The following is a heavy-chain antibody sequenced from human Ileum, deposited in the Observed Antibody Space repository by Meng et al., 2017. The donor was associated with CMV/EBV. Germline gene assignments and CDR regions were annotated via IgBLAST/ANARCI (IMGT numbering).Heavy chain of an antibody. V-gene: IGHV3-9*01. CDR3: ARTDFWSGYRKAYGMDV. CDR1: GFTFDDYA. D-gene: IGHD3-3*01. J-gene: IGHJ6*02. Sequence: SLKISCAASGFTFDDYAMHWVRQAPGKGLEWVSGISWNSGSIGYADSVKGRFTISRDNSKNTLYLQMNSLRAEDTAVYYCARTDFWSGYRKAYGMDVWGQGTTVTVSS. CDR2: ISWNSGSI.